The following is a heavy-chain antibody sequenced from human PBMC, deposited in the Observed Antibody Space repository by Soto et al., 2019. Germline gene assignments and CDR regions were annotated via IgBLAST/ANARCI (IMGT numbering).Heavy chain of an antibody. CDR2: IYYTGTT. V-gene: IGHV4-61*01. Sequence: SETLSLICTVSGGSVHNGSYYWSWLRQPPGKGLEWIGYIYYTGTTNYNPSLKSHVTISVDTSKNQFSLKMKSLSAADTAVYYCAKDVPYYDRRGYTAYWGQGTLVTVSS. D-gene: IGHD3-22*01. CDR3: AKDVPYYDRRGYTAY. CDR1: GGSVHNGSYY. J-gene: IGHJ4*02.